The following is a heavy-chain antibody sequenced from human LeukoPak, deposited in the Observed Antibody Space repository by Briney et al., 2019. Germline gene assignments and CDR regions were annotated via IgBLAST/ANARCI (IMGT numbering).Heavy chain of an antibody. J-gene: IGHJ6*02. CDR3: ARGPQSDYDSSGYYYYYYGMDV. V-gene: IGHV4-34*01. CDR1: GGSFSGYY. CDR2: INHSGST. Sequence: PSETLSLTCAVYGGSFSGYYWSWIRQPPGKGLEWIGEINHSGSTNYNPSLKGRVTISVDTSKNQFSLKLSSVTAADTAVYYCARGPQSDYDSSGYYYYYYGMDVWGQGTTVTVSS. D-gene: IGHD3-22*01.